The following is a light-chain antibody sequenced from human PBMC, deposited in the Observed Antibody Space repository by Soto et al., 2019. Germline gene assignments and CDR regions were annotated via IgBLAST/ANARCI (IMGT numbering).Light chain of an antibody. Sequence: IQMTHSPYSLSASVGDSVPITRRASQSISSWIAWYQQKPRKATKLLIYDACSLESGVPSMFSGSGSGTEFPLTISSLQPDDFATYYCQQYNSYWTFGQGTKVDI. V-gene: IGKV1-5*01. CDR1: QSISSW. CDR2: DAC. CDR3: QQYNSYWT. J-gene: IGKJ1*01.